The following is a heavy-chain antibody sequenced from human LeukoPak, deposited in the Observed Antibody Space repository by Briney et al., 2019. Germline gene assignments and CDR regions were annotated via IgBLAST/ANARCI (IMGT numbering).Heavy chain of an antibody. V-gene: IGHV4-4*07. Sequence: SETLSLTCTVSGGSISYYYWNWIRQPAGKGLEWIGRIYTSGSTNYNPSLKSRVTMSVDTSKNQFSLKLSSVTAADTAVYYCARGRVAAAGTFDYWGQGTLVTVSS. J-gene: IGHJ4*02. CDR1: GGSISYYY. CDR3: ARGRVAAAGTFDY. CDR2: IYTSGST. D-gene: IGHD6-13*01.